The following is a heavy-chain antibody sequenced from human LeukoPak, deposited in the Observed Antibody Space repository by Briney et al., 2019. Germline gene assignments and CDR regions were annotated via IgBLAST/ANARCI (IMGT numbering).Heavy chain of an antibody. Sequence: GGSLRLSCAASGFTFSSYWMSWVRQAPGKGLEWVAVISYDGSNKYYADSVKGRFAISRDNSKNTLYLQMNSLRAEDTAVYYCAKDLGATGRAYFDYWGQGALVTVSS. J-gene: IGHJ4*02. CDR2: ISYDGSNK. D-gene: IGHD3-16*01. CDR3: AKDLGATGRAYFDY. CDR1: GFTFSSYW. V-gene: IGHV3-30*18.